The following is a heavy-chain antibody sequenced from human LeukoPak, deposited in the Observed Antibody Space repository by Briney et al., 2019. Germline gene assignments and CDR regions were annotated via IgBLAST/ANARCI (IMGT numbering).Heavy chain of an antibody. Sequence: GGSLRLSCAASGFTVSTYYMSWVRQPPGKGLECVAAIYTAGTTDHADSVKGRFTISRDISKNTLYLQMNNLRAEDTAVYYCARGTRRDGYNLGYWGQGTLVTVSS. CDR3: ARGTRRDGYNLGY. CDR2: IYTAGTT. CDR1: GFTVSTYY. D-gene: IGHD5-24*01. V-gene: IGHV3-66*01. J-gene: IGHJ4*02.